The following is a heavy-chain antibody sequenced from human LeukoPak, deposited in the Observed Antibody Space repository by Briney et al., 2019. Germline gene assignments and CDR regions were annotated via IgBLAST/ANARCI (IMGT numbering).Heavy chain of an antibody. CDR2: ISYDGSNK. CDR3: ARGGYCGGDCFDY. Sequence: GGSLRLSCAASGFTFATYGMHWVRQAPGKGLEWVAVISYDGSNKYYADSVKGRFTISRDNSKNTLYLQMNSLRAEDTAVYYCARGGYCGGDCFDYWGQGTLVTVSS. CDR1: GFTFATYG. D-gene: IGHD2-21*01. V-gene: IGHV3-33*05. J-gene: IGHJ4*02.